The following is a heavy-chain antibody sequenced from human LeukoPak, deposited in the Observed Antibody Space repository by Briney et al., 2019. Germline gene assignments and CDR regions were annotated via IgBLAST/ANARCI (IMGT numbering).Heavy chain of an antibody. J-gene: IGHJ4*02. V-gene: IGHV3-53*01. Sequence: GGSLRLSCVVSGFTVSSDLMNWVRQAPGKGLEWVSAMNSGGDTYYADSVRGRFIISRDKSRNTLYLQMNSLRVDDTAVYYCTKNNGWFHLAQWGQGTLVTVSS. CDR2: MNSGGDT. CDR3: TKNNGWFHLAQ. CDR1: GFTVSSDL. D-gene: IGHD6-19*01.